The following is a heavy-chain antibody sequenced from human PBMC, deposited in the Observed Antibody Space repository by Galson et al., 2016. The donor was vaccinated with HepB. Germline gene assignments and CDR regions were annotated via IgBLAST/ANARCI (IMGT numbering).Heavy chain of an antibody. CDR2: ISGGGETT. V-gene: IGHV3-48*03. CDR1: GFSFSNYE. Sequence: SLRLSCAASGFSFSNYEMNWVRQAPGKGLEWVAYISGGGETTYYADPVRGRFTISRDNARDSVFLQMTSLRVEDTARYYCARDALGTWDLTTWGQGTLVSVSS. J-gene: IGHJ1*01. D-gene: IGHD1-26*01. CDR3: ARDALGTWDLTT.